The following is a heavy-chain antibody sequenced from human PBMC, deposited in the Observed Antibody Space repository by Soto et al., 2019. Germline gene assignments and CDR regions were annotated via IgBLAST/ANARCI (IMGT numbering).Heavy chain of an antibody. Sequence: GGSLRLSCAASGFTFSSYAMSWVRQAPGKGLEWVSAISGSGGSTYYADSVKGRFTISRDNSKNTLYLQMNSLRAEDTAVYYCAKARIKLSSAAGDHWGKGTLVTVAS. J-gene: IGHJ4*02. CDR2: ISGSGGST. V-gene: IGHV3-23*01. CDR1: GFTFSSYA. D-gene: IGHD6-13*01. CDR3: AKARIKLSSAAGDH.